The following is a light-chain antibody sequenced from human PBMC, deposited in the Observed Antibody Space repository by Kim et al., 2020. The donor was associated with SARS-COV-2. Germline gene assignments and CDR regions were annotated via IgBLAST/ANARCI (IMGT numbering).Light chain of an antibody. V-gene: IGLV3-21*04. CDR3: QVWDISSDHWV. CDR1: IEFKS. Sequence: VAPGETARITCGGNIEFKSVHWYQQRPGQAPMMVIYYNSDRPSGIPERFSGSKSENTATLTISRVEAGDEADYYCQVWDISSDHWVFGGGTKLAVL. CDR2: YNS. J-gene: IGLJ3*02.